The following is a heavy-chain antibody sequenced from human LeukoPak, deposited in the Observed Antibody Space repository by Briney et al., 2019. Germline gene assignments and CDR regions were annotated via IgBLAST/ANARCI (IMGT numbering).Heavy chain of an antibody. CDR2: ISSSSSYI. J-gene: IGHJ4*02. CDR1: AFTFSSYS. V-gene: IGHV3-21*01. CDR3: ASTVVPAAIAFDY. D-gene: IGHD2-2*01. Sequence: GGSLRLSCAASAFTFSSYSMNWVRQAPGKGLEWVSSISSSSSYIYYADSVKGRFTISRDNAKNSLYLQMNSLRAEDTAVYYCASTVVPAAIAFDYWGQGTLVTVSS.